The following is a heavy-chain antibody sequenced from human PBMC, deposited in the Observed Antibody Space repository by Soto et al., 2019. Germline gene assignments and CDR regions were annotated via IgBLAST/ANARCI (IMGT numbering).Heavy chain of an antibody. Sequence: PSETLSLTCTVSGGSISSGDYYWSWIRQPPGKGLEWIGYIYYSGSTYYNPSLKSRVTISVDTSKNQFSLKLNSVTAADTAVYYCARGQTGGWYYFDYWGQGTLVTVSS. CDR3: ARGQTGGWYYFDY. D-gene: IGHD6-19*01. CDR2: IYYSGST. V-gene: IGHV4-30-4*01. CDR1: GGSISSGDYY. J-gene: IGHJ4*02.